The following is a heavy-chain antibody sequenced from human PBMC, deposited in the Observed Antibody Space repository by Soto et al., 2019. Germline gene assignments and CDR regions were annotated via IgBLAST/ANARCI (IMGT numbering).Heavy chain of an antibody. D-gene: IGHD4-17*01. Sequence: QVQLVESGGGVVQPGRSLRLSCAASGFTFSRYGMHWVRQAQDTGLEWVALIWYDGSNKNYEDSVKGRFTISRGNSKNTLYLQMNSLRVEDTAVYYCARDVNDYGDLGLDYWGQGTLVTVSS. CDR3: ARDVNDYGDLGLDY. CDR2: IWYDGSNK. CDR1: GFTFSRYG. V-gene: IGHV3-33*01. J-gene: IGHJ4*02.